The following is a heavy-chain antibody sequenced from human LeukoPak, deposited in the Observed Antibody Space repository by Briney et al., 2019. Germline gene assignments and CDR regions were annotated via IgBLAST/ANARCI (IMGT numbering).Heavy chain of an antibody. CDR1: GYTFSSYG. J-gene: IGHJ5*02. CDR2: ISADNGNT. V-gene: IGHV1-18*01. CDR3: ARSPVLRFLEWLSSNWFDP. D-gene: IGHD3-3*01. Sequence: GASVKVSCKASGYTFSSYGISWVRQAPGQGLEWMGWISADNGNTNYVQKFQGRVTMTTDTSTSTAYMELSRLRSDDTVVYYCARSPVLRFLEWLSSNWFDPWGQGTLVTVSS.